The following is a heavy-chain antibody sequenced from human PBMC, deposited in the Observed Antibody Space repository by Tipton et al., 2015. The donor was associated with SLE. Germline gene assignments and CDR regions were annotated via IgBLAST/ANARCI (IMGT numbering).Heavy chain of an antibody. CDR1: GGSISSYY. D-gene: IGHD3-10*01. CDR3: ARESLKFGESD. Sequence: TLSLTCTVSGGSISSYYWSWIRQPPGKGLEWIGYIYYSGSTKYNPSLKSRVTISVDTSKNQLSLKLSSVTAADTAVYYCARESLKFGESDWGQGILVTVSS. J-gene: IGHJ1*01. CDR2: IYYSGST. V-gene: IGHV4-59*01.